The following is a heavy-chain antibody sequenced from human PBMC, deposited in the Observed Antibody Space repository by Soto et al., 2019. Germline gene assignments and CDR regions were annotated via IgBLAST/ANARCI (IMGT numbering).Heavy chain of an antibody. CDR3: ANLYDFLSGYAYY. V-gene: IGHV3-23*01. Sequence: GGSLRLSCAASEFSFSAYAMTWVRQAPGKGLEWVSAISTSGSSTYYADSVKGRFTISRDNSQNTLYLQMNSLRAEDTAVYFCANLYDFLSGYAYYWGQGTLVTVSS. CDR2: ISTSGSST. J-gene: IGHJ4*02. CDR1: EFSFSAYA. D-gene: IGHD3-3*01.